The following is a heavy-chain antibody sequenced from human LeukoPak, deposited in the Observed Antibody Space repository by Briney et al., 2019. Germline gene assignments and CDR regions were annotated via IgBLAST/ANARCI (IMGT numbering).Heavy chain of an antibody. J-gene: IGHJ4*02. V-gene: IGHV3-7*04. CDR1: GFTFSSYW. CDR3: AKDFSYGSGSSYYFAY. D-gene: IGHD3-10*01. Sequence: GGSLRLSCAASGFTFSSYWTGWVRQAPGKGLEGVASINQDGSNKYYADSVKGRFTISRDDSKNTLYLQMNSLRAEDTAVYYCAKDFSYGSGSSYYFAYWGQGTLVTVSS. CDR2: INQDGSNK.